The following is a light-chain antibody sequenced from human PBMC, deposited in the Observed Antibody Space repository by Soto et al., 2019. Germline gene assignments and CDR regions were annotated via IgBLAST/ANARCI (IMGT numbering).Light chain of an antibody. CDR2: GLS. CDR3: QQYNKWPLT. Sequence: EIVMTQSPATLSVAQGERATLSCRASQSVSSNLAWYQQKPGQAPRLLIYGLSTRATGIPVRFSGSGSGTEFTLTISSLQSEDFAVYYCQQYNKWPLTFGGGTEVEI. V-gene: IGKV3-15*01. CDR1: QSVSSN. J-gene: IGKJ4*01.